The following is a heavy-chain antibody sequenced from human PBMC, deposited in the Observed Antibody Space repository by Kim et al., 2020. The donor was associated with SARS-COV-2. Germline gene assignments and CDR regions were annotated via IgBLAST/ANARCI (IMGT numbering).Heavy chain of an antibody. V-gene: IGHV3-11*04. Sequence: GGSLRLSCAASGFTFSDYYMSWIRQAPGKGLEWVSYISSSGRTMYYADSVKGRFTISRDNAKNSLFLQMNSLRAEDTAVYYCARVFSGPNYYYYGLDVWGQGTTVTVSS. CDR2: ISSSGRTM. D-gene: IGHD3-3*01. CDR3: ARVFSGPNYYYYGLDV. CDR1: GFTFSDYY. J-gene: IGHJ6*02.